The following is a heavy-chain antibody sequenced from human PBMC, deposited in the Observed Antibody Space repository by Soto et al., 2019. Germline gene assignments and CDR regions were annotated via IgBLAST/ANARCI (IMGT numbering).Heavy chain of an antibody. D-gene: IGHD2-2*01. V-gene: IGHV1-8*01. Sequence: ASVKVTCKASGYTFSDFDINWLRQAAGQGPEWMGWMNAKSGATFSAQKFQGRLTLTADGSTRTAYLVLSSLKSEDTAVYYCARGPILPGATSWLDPWGQGTVVTVSS. CDR3: ARGPILPGATSWLDP. CDR2: MNAKSGAT. J-gene: IGHJ5*02. CDR1: GYTFSDFD.